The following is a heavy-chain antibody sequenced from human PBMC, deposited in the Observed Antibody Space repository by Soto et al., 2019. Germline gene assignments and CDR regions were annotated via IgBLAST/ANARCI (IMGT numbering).Heavy chain of an antibody. V-gene: IGHV3-33*01. CDR3: VRDVFDESTGSYSLDY. D-gene: IGHD3-22*01. J-gene: IGHJ4*02. Sequence: GGSLSLSCTASGFTFGSHGMHWVRQVPGKGLEWVAIIWFDGTNKYYGDSVKGRFTISRDNSKNTLYMQMNSLRPEDTAVYYWVRDVFDESTGSYSLDYWGRGTLFTVSS. CDR1: GFTFGSHG. CDR2: IWFDGTNK.